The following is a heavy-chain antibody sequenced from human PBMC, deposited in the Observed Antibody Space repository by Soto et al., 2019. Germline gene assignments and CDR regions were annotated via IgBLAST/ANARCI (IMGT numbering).Heavy chain of an antibody. CDR2: IVVGSGNT. V-gene: IGHV1-58*02. CDR1: GFTFTSSA. J-gene: IGHJ3*02. D-gene: IGHD6-13*01. CDR3: AAVVVAAAGTGAFDI. Sequence: QMQLVQSGPEVKKPGTSVKVSCKASGFTFTSSAMQWVRQARGQRLEWIGWIVVGSGNTNYAQKFQERVTITRDMSRSTGYMELSSLRSEDTAVYYCAAVVVAAAGTGAFDIWGQGTMVTVSS.